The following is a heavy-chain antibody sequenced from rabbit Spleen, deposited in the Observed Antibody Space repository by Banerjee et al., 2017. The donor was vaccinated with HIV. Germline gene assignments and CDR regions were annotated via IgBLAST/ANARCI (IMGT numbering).Heavy chain of an antibody. CDR3: VRDTWNFNL. V-gene: IGHV1S47*01. CDR1: GFDFSSYG. D-gene: IGHD3-1*01. J-gene: IGHJ4*01. CDR2: IDPVFGAT. Sequence: LEESGGGLVQPGGSLKLSCKASGFDFSSYGVSWVRQAPGKGLEWIAYIDPVFGATYYATWVNGRFTISSQNAQNTLYLQLNSLTAADTATYFCVRDTWNFNLWGPGTLVTVS.